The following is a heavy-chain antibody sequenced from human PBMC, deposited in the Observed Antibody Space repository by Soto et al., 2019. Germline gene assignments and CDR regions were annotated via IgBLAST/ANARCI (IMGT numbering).Heavy chain of an antibody. CDR1: GGSISSGGYF. CDR3: AGMYCSGGTCYSTYSYYYMDV. V-gene: IGHV4-31*03. Sequence: QVQLQESGPGLVKPSQTLSLTCTVSGGSISSGGYFWNWLRQLPGKGLEWIGYIYYSGSTYYNPALSSRNTMSVDTSTNQFSLKLSSVTAADTAVSYCAGMYCSGGTCYSTYSYYYMDVWGKGTTVTVSS. J-gene: IGHJ6*03. D-gene: IGHD2-15*01. CDR2: IYYSGST.